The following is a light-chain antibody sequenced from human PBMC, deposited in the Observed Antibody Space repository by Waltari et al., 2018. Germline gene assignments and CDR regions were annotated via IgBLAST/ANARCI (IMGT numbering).Light chain of an antibody. Sequence: QSALTQPRSVSGSPGQSVTLSCTGTSSDVGGYNYVPWYQQHPGKARKLMIYDVSKRPSGVPDRFSGSKSGNTASLTISGLQAEDEADYYCCSYAGSYPVVFGGGTKLTVL. J-gene: IGLJ2*01. CDR2: DVS. CDR1: SSDVGGYNY. V-gene: IGLV2-11*01. CDR3: CSYAGSYPVV.